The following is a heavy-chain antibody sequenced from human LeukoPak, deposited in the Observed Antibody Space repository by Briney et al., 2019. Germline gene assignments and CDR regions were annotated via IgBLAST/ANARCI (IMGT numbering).Heavy chain of an antibody. J-gene: IGHJ4*02. Sequence: SVKVSCKASGGTFSIYAISWVRQAPGPGHEWMGRIIPILGIANYAQKFQGRVTITADKSTSTAYIDLRSLRSDDTAVYYCARERSGWFFSNWGQGTLVSVSS. CDR3: ARERSGWFFSN. D-gene: IGHD6-19*01. V-gene: IGHV1-69*04. CDR2: IIPILGIA. CDR1: GGTFSIYA.